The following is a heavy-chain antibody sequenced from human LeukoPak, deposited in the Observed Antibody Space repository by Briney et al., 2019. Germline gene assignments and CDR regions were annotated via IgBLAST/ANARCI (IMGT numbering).Heavy chain of an antibody. J-gene: IGHJ5*02. V-gene: IGHV3-11*04. Sequence: PGGSLRLSCAASGFTFSDYYMSWIRQAPGKGLEWVSYISSSGSTIYYADSVKGRFTISRDNAKNSLYLQMNSLRAEDTAVYYCARGHVKGLLNWFDPWGQGTLVTVSS. CDR1: GFTFSDYY. CDR3: ARGHVKGLLNWFDP. D-gene: IGHD3-10*02. CDR2: ISSSGSTI.